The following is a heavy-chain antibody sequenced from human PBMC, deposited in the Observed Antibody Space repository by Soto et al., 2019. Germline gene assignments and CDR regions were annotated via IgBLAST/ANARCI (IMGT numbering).Heavy chain of an antibody. V-gene: IGHV3-30-3*01. D-gene: IGHD2-15*01. Sequence: GGSLRLSCAASGFTFSSYAMHWVRQAPGKGLEWVAVISHDGSNKYYADSVKGRFTISRDNSKNTLYLQMNSLRAEDTAVYYCARDKVVVAATWGYFDYWGQGTLVTVSS. CDR1: GFTFSSYA. J-gene: IGHJ4*02. CDR2: ISHDGSNK. CDR3: ARDKVVVAATWGYFDY.